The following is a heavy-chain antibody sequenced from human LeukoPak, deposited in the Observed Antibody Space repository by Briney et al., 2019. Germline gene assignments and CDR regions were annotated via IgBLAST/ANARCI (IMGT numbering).Heavy chain of an antibody. J-gene: IGHJ4*02. CDR3: AKDAQGLVRGGIYFDF. CDR1: GFTFKTYA. V-gene: IGHV3-23*01. CDR2: MRGSGSGT. D-gene: IGHD6-19*01. Sequence: GGSLRLSCAVSGFTFKTYAMNWVRQVPGKGPEWVSSMRGSGSGTEYADSVKGRFTISRDNSKNTMYQQMNSMRAEDTALYYCAKDAQGLVRGGIYFDFWGQGSLVTVSS.